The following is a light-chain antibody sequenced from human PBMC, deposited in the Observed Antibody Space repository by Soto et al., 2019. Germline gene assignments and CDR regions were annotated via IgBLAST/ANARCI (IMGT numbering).Light chain of an antibody. J-gene: IGLJ1*01. CDR1: SSDVGGYNY. CDR3: SSYTSSSTLDV. Sequence: QSALTQPASVSGSPGQSITISCTGTSSDVGGYNYVSWYQQHPGKAPKLMIYDVSNRPSGVSNRFSGSKSGNTDSLTISRLQAENVADYYCSSYTSSSTLDVFGAVTKLTVL. CDR2: DVS. V-gene: IGLV2-14*01.